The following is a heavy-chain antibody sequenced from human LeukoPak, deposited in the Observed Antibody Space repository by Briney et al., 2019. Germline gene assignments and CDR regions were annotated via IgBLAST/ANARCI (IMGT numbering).Heavy chain of an antibody. V-gene: IGHV3-48*03. CDR2: ISSSGSSI. J-gene: IGHJ6*04. D-gene: IGHD3-10*02. CDR3: AELGITMIGGV. CDR1: GFIFSNYE. Sequence: GGSLRLSCVASGFIFSNYEMNWVRQAPGKGLEWVSYISSSGSSIYYADSVKGRFTFSRDSAKNSLYLQMNSLRAEDTAVYYCAELGITMIGGVWGKGTTVTISS.